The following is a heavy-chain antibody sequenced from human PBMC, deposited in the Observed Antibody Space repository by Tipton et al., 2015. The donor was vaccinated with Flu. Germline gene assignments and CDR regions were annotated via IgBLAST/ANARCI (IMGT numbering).Heavy chain of an antibody. Sequence: QLVQSGAEEINAGDFLKISCKGSGYSFTSNWIGWVRQMPGKGREWMGIIYPGASDARYSPSFQAHVTISADTSTSTAYLQWSSLKDSDTAVYYCVRRCTIGWPSPIDYWGRGNLVTPSS. CDR1: GYSFTSNW. CDR3: VRRCTIGWPSPIDY. V-gene: IGHV5-51*01. CDR2: IYPGASDA. D-gene: IGHD1-1*01. J-gene: IGHJ4*01.